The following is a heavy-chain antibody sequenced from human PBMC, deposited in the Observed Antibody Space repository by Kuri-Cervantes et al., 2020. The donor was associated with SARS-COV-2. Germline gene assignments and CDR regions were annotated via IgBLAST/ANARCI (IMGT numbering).Heavy chain of an antibody. D-gene: IGHD1-26*01. CDR1: GGSVNFISYY. CDR3: ARDVGTISRFDY. Sequence: SETLSLTCTVSGGSVNFISYYWSWIRQPPGKGLEWIGHTYNNGIITNYNPSLKSRVTISVDTSKTQFFLRLTSVTAADTAVYYCARDVGTISRFDYWGQGTLVTVSS. V-gene: IGHV4-61*01. CDR2: TYNNGIIT. J-gene: IGHJ4*02.